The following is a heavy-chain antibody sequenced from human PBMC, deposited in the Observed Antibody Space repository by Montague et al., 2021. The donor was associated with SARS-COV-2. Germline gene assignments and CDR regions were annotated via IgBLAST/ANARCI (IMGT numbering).Heavy chain of an antibody. V-gene: IGHV4-39*01. CDR2: IYYSGST. Sequence: SETLSLTCTVSGGSISSSSYDWGWIRQPPGKGLEWIGRIYYSGSTYYNPSVKSRVTISVDTSKNQCPLKLSSVTAADTAVYYCARQGDQLLLEYWFDPWGQGTLVTVSS. J-gene: IGHJ5*02. D-gene: IGHD2-2*01. CDR1: GGSISSSSYD. CDR3: ARQGDQLLLEYWFDP.